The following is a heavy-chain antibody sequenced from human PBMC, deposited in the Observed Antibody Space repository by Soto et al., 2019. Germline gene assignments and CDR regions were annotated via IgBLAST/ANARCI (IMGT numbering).Heavy chain of an antibody. V-gene: IGHV3-23*01. CDR2: ISGSGGST. Sequence: PGGSLRLSCAASGFTFSDYYMSWVRQAPGKGLEWVSAISGSGGSTYYADSVKGRFTISRDNSKNTLYLQMNSLRAEGTAVYYCARGGYGSGSYYHTLYYYYYYGMDVWGQGTTVTVSS. CDR3: ARGGYGSGSYYHTLYYYYYYGMDV. D-gene: IGHD3-10*01. J-gene: IGHJ6*02. CDR1: GFTFSDYY.